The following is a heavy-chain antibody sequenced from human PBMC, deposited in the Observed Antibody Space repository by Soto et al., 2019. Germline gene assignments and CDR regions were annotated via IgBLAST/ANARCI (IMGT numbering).Heavy chain of an antibody. V-gene: IGHV4-39*01. CDR1: GGSISSSTYY. Sequence: QLQLQESGPGLVKPSETLSLTCTVSGGSISSSTYYWGWIRQPPGKGLEWIGSIYYSGRTYYNPSLKSRVTISVDTSKNQFSLKLSSVTAADTAVYYCARLRYSSGEAVYWGQGTLVTVSS. CDR3: ARLRYSSGEAVY. J-gene: IGHJ4*02. D-gene: IGHD6-19*01. CDR2: IYYSGRT.